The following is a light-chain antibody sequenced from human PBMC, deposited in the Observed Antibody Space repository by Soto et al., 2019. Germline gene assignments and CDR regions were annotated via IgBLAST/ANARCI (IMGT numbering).Light chain of an antibody. Sequence: QSVLTQAPSVSGAPGQRVTISCTGSSSNIGAGYAVQWYQQLPGTGPKLLIYNNNNRPSGVPDRFSGSRSGTSASLAITGLRAEDEADYYCQSHDSSLSGVYVFGTGTKLTVL. CDR1: SSNIGAGYA. V-gene: IGLV1-40*01. CDR2: NNN. CDR3: QSHDSSLSGVYV. J-gene: IGLJ1*01.